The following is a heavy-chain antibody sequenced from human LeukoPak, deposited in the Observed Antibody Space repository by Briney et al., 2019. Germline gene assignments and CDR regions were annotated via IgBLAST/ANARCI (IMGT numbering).Heavy chain of an antibody. J-gene: IGHJ4*02. Sequence: SETLALICSVCGGSISSYYWSWIRQPPGKGLEGIGYIYYSGNTNYNPSLKSRVTISVDTSKKQFSLNLRSVTAADTAVYYCARTPTYYGSATYLDYWGQGTLVTVSS. CDR2: IYYSGNT. CDR1: GGSISSYY. CDR3: ARTPTYYGSATYLDY. V-gene: IGHV4-59*01. D-gene: IGHD3-10*01.